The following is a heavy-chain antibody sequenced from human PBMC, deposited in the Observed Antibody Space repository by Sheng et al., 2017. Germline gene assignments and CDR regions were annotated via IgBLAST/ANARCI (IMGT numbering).Heavy chain of an antibody. V-gene: IGHV2-5*01. J-gene: IGHJ5*02. CDR3: AHRLSEDDFWSGWDWFDP. Sequence: QITLKESGPTLVKPTETLTLTCTFSGFSLSTSGVDVGWIRQPPGKALEWLALIYWNDEKRYRPTLKSRLTITKDNFKNQVVLTMTDMDPVDTGTYYCAHRLSEDDFWSGWDWFDPWGQGTLVTVSS. CDR1: GFSLSTSGVD. CDR2: IYWNDEK. D-gene: IGHD3-3*01.